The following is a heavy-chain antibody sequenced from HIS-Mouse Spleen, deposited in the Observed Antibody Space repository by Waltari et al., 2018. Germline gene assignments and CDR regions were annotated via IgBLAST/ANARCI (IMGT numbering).Heavy chain of an antibody. CDR1: GGSISSSSYY. CDR2: IYYSGSP. J-gene: IGHJ4*02. Sequence: QLQLQESGPGLVKPSETLSLTCTVSGGSISSSSYYWGWIRQPPGKGLEWIGSIYYSGSPASNASLKSRVTISVDTSKNQFSLKLGSVTAADTAVYYCAGIAVAGTNYFDYWGQGTLVTVSS. D-gene: IGHD6-19*01. CDR3: AGIAVAGTNYFDY. V-gene: IGHV4-39*01.